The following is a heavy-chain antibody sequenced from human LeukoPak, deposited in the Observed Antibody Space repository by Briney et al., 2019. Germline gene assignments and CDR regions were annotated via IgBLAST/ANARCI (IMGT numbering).Heavy chain of an antibody. CDR2: IYSGGST. CDR3: ARSAGWSPRWFDP. D-gene: IGHD2-15*01. V-gene: IGHV3-53*01. J-gene: IGHJ5*02. CDR1: GFTVSSNY. Sequence: PGGSLRLSCAASGFTVSSNYMSWVRQAPGKGLEWVSVIYSGGSTYYADSVKGRFTISRDNSKNTLYLQMNSLRAEDTAVYYCARSAGWSPRWFDPWGQGTLVTVSS.